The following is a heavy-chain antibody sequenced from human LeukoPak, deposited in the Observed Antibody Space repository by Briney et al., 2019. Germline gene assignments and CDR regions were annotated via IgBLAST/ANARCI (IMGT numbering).Heavy chain of an antibody. Sequence: PSETLSLTCTVSGGSISSGDYYWSWIRQPPGKGLEWIGEINHSGSTNYNPSLKSRVTISVDTSKNQFSLKLSSVTAADTAVYYCARTITMIVGDAFDIWGQGTMVTVSS. J-gene: IGHJ3*02. CDR1: GGSISSGDYY. CDR2: INHSGST. V-gene: IGHV4-39*07. CDR3: ARTITMIVGDAFDI. D-gene: IGHD3-22*01.